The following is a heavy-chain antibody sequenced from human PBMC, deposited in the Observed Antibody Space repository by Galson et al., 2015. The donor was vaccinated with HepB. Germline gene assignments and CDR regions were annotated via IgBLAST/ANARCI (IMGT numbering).Heavy chain of an antibody. CDR3: ARKFRGYSYGAFDY. CDR2: IYSGGST. Sequence: SLRLSCAASGFTVSSNYMSWVRQAPGKGLEWVSVIYSGGSTYYADSVKGRFTISRDNSKNTLYLQMNSLRAEDTAVYYCARKFRGYSYGAFDYWGQGTLVTVSS. D-gene: IGHD5-18*01. V-gene: IGHV3-66*01. CDR1: GFTVSSNY. J-gene: IGHJ4*02.